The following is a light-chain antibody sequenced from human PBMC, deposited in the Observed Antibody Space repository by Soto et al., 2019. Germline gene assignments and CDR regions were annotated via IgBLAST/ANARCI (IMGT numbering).Light chain of an antibody. J-gene: IGKJ4*01. CDR1: QVISNY. Sequence: DIQMTQSPSSLSASVGDRVTITCRASQVISNYLAWFQQKPWKAPKSLIYGASSLQSGVPSKFSGSGSGTDFTLTISSLQPEDFATYYCQQYNSYPLTFGGGTKV. V-gene: IGKV1-16*02. CDR2: GAS. CDR3: QQYNSYPLT.